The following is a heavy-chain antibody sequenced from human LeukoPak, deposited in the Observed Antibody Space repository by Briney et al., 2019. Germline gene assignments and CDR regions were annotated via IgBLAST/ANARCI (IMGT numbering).Heavy chain of an antibody. V-gene: IGHV3-53*01. CDR2: IYSGGST. CDR1: GFTVSSNY. D-gene: IGHD5-24*01. CDR3: ARLGGYNYYFDY. J-gene: IGHJ4*02. Sequence: GGSLRLSCTASGFTVSSNYMSWVRQAPGKGLEWVSVIYSGGSTYNADSVKGRFTISRDNSKNTLYLQMNSLRAEDTAVYYCARLGGYNYYFDYWGQGTLVTVSS.